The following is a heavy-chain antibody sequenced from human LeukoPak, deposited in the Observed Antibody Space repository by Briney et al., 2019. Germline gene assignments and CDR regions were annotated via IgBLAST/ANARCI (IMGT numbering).Heavy chain of an antibody. D-gene: IGHD6-19*01. CDR3: ARWQDSSGRKFDY. J-gene: IGHJ4*02. Sequence: ASMKVSCKASGYTFTSYAMHWVRQAPGQRLEWMGWINAGNGNTKYSQKFQGRVTITRDTSASTACMELSSLRSEDTAVYYCARWQDSSGRKFDYWGQGTLVTVSS. CDR1: GYTFTSYA. CDR2: INAGNGNT. V-gene: IGHV1-3*01.